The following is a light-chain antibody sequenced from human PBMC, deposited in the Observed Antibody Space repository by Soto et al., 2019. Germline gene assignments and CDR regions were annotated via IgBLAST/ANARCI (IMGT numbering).Light chain of an antibody. J-gene: IGLJ1*01. Sequence: SALTQPTSLSGSPGPSIIISCTGTSSYVGGYNYVSWYQQHPGKAPKLMIYDVSNRPSGVSNRFSGSKSGNTASLTISGLQAEDEADYYCSSYTSSSTRVFGTGTKVTVL. CDR2: DVS. CDR1: SSYVGGYNY. CDR3: SSYTSSSTRV. V-gene: IGLV2-14*01.